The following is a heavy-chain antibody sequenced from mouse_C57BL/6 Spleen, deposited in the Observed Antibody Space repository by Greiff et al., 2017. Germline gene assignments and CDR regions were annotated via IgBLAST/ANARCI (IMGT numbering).Heavy chain of an antibody. CDR2: IYPGSGNT. D-gene: IGHD2-5*01. CDR3: ARGAYSNYRYWYFDV. J-gene: IGHJ1*03. Sequence: QVQLKESGAELVRPGASVKLSCKASGYTFTDYYINWVKQRPGQGLEWIARIYPGSGNTYYNEKFKGKATLTAEKSSSTAYMQLSSLTSEDSAVYFCARGAYSNYRYWYFDVWGTGTTVTVSS. CDR1: GYTFTDYY. V-gene: IGHV1-76*01.